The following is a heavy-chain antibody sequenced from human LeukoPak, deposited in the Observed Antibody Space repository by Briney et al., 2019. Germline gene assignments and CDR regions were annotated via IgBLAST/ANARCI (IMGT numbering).Heavy chain of an antibody. J-gene: IGHJ6*03. CDR2: IYYSGST. CDR1: GDSMSSYY. V-gene: IGHV4-59*01. CDR3: ARVVVGAFYYYYYMDV. Sequence: SETLSLTCTLSGDSMSSYYWSWIRQPPGKGLQWIGYIYYSGSTNYNPSLKSRVIISVDRSKNQFSLRLTSVTAADTAVYYCARVVVGAFYYYYYMDVWGKATTVIVSS. D-gene: IGHD2-2*01.